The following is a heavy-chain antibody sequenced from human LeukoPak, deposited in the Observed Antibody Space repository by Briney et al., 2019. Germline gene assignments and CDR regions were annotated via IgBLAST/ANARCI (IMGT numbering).Heavy chain of an antibody. Sequence: PGGSLRLSCAASGFTFSSYAMSWVRQAPGKGLEWVSAISGSGGSTYYADSVKGRFTISRDNSKNTLYLQMNSLRAEDTAVYYCAKDQVSYYGSGSYYNQDYWGQGTLVTVSS. V-gene: IGHV3-23*01. CDR3: AKDQVSYYGSGSYYNQDY. CDR2: ISGSGGST. CDR1: GFTFSSYA. J-gene: IGHJ4*02. D-gene: IGHD3-10*01.